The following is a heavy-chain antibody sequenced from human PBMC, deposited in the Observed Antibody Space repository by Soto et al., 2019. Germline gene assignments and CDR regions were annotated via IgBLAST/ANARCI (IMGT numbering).Heavy chain of an antibody. D-gene: IGHD4-17*01. J-gene: IGHJ4*02. V-gene: IGHV3-11*01. CDR2: ISGNGRII. CDR1: GFIFSDYY. CDR3: ARDFDADSRTDFDY. Sequence: QVLLVESGGGLVKPGGSLRLSCATFGFIFSDYYMHWIRQAPGKGLEWISYISGNGRIIQYADSAKGRFTISRDNAQNSLYLQMKSLRAEDTALYFCARDFDADSRTDFDYWGQGTLVTVSS.